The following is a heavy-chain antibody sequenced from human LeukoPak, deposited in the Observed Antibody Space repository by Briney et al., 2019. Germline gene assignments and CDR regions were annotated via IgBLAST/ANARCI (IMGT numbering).Heavy chain of an antibody. CDR2: IYSSGTT. CDR1: GGSISSYY. Sequence: SETLSLTCTVSGGSISSYYWSWIRQPPGKGLEWIGYIYSSGTTNYNPSVKSRVTISVDMSKTQFSLKLSSVTAADTAVYYCATWVTSGYYALDVWGQGTTVIVSS. D-gene: IGHD2-21*02. CDR3: ATWVTSGYYALDV. V-gene: IGHV4-59*01. J-gene: IGHJ6*02.